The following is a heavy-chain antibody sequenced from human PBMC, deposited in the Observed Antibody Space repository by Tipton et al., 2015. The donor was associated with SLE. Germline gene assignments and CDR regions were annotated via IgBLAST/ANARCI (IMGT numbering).Heavy chain of an antibody. CDR1: GGSISSYY. J-gene: IGHJ4*02. CDR2: IYYSGST. D-gene: IGHD3-16*01. V-gene: IGHV4-59*01. Sequence: LRLSCSVSGGSISSYYWSWIRQPSGKGLEWIGYIYYSGSTNYNPSLKSRVTISGDTSKNQFSLKLSSVTAADTAVYYCAREGGSLYFDYWGQGTLVTVSS. CDR3: AREGGSLYFDY.